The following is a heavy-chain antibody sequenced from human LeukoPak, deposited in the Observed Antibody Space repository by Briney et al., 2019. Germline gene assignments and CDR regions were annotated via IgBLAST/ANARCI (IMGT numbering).Heavy chain of an antibody. CDR3: ARESSYKGPFDY. Sequence: PSETLSLTCTVSGGSISRGGSYWSWIRQHPGKGLEWVGYIYYGGSTYYNPSLRSRVAISVDTSKNQFSLKVSSVTAADTAVYYCARESSYKGPFDYWGRGTLVTVSS. CDR2: IYYGGST. D-gene: IGHD1-1*01. J-gene: IGHJ4*02. CDR1: GGSISRGGSY. V-gene: IGHV4-31*03.